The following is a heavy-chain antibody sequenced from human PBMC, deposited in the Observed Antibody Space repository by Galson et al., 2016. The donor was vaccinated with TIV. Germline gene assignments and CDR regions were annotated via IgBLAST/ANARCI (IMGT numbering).Heavy chain of an antibody. CDR2: VSSRDGSI. CDR3: AYRGYDYGWWYFDL. J-gene: IGHJ2*01. D-gene: IGHD5-18*01. CDR1: GFLVTSQH. V-gene: IGHV3-21*01. Sequence: SLRLSCAVSGFLVTSQHISWVRQAPGKGLEWVSSVSSRDGSIYHADSVKGRFTISRDNAKNSLYLQMNSLRDVDTAMYYCAYRGYDYGWWYFDLWGRGTLVTVSS.